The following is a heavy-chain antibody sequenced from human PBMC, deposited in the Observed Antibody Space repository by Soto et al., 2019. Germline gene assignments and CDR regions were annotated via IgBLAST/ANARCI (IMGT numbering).Heavy chain of an antibody. CDR2: IYYSGNT. V-gene: IGHV4-39*01. CDR3: ARGYYYDSSGYYYNRPLEV. D-gene: IGHD3-22*01. Sequence: SETLSLTCTVSGGSISTSSYYWGWTRQSPGKGLEWIANIYYSGNTYYNPSLQGRATISVDTSKNQFSLQLRSVTAADTAVYYCARGYYYDSSGYYYNRPLEVWGQGTTVP. CDR1: GGSISTSSYY. J-gene: IGHJ6*02.